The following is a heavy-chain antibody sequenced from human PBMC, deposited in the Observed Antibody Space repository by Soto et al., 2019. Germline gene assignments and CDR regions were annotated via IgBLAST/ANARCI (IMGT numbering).Heavy chain of an antibody. CDR1: DYTFTSYG. CDR2: ISAFNGNT. Sequence: ASVKVSCKASDYTFTSYGISWVRQAPGQGLEWMGWISAFNGNTNYAQKLQGRVTMTTDTTTRTAYMELRSLRADDTAVYYCARVKGEYYDLWSGHCPERYYFDYWGQGTLVTVSS. CDR3: ARVKGEYYDLWSGHCPERYYFDY. D-gene: IGHD3-3*01. J-gene: IGHJ4*02. V-gene: IGHV1-18*04.